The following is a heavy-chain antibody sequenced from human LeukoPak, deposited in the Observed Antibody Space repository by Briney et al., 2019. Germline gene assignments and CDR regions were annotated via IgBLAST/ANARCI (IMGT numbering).Heavy chain of an antibody. CDR2: VSGSGDRT. J-gene: IGHJ4*02. CDR3: AKDPRGSLYRDGGSCYSDF. D-gene: IGHD2-15*01. V-gene: IGHV3-23*01. Sequence: GGSLRLSCVASGFTFSSYALSWVRQAPGKGLEWVSGVSGSGDRTNYVDSVKGRFSVSRDNSKNTLYLQMNSLRAEDTAVYYCAKDPRGSLYRDGGSCYSDFWGQGTLVTVSS. CDR1: GFTFSSYA.